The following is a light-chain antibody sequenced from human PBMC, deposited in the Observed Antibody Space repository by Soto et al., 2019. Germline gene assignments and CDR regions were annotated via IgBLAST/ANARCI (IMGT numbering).Light chain of an antibody. Sequence: DIQMTQSPSSVSASVGDRVTITCRASQDVSTWLAWYQHKPGKAPTLLIHEASILQSGVPSRFSGSGSGTEFTLTITSLQPDDFATYYCQQSNSFPLTFGVGTKVDIK. J-gene: IGKJ4*01. CDR2: EAS. V-gene: IGKV1-12*01. CDR1: QDVSTW. CDR3: QQSNSFPLT.